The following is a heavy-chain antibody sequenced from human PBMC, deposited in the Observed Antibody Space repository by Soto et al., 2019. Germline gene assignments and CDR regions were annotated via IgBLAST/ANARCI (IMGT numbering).Heavy chain of an antibody. Sequence: SQTLSLTCAISGDSVSSNSAAWSWIRQSPSRGLEWLGRTYYRSKWYNDYAVSVKSRITINPDTSKNQFSLQLDFVTPEDTAVYYCASGNYYFDFWGQGTLVTVSS. V-gene: IGHV6-1*01. J-gene: IGHJ4*02. D-gene: IGHD1-1*01. CDR1: GDSVSSNSAA. CDR2: TYYRSKWYN. CDR3: ASGNYYFDF.